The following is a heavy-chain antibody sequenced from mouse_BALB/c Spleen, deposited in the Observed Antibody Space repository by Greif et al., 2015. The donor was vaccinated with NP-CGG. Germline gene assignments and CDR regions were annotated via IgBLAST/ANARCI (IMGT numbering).Heavy chain of an antibody. V-gene: IGHV1S34*01. J-gene: IGHJ3*01. D-gene: IGHD1-1*01. CDR2: ISCYNGAT. Sequence: LVKTGASVKISCKASGYSFTGYYMHWVKQSHGKSLEWIGYISCYNGATSYNQKFKGKATFTVDTSSSTAYMQFNSLTSEDSAVYYCARGYYGSSSAWFAYWGQGTLVTVSA. CDR1: GYSFTGYY. CDR3: ARGYYGSSSAWFAY.